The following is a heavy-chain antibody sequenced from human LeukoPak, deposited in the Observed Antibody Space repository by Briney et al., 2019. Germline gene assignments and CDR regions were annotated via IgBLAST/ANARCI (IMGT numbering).Heavy chain of an antibody. V-gene: IGHV4-30-4*08. J-gene: IGHJ6*03. CDR3: ARELMGYYYYMDV. CDR2: IYYSGST. Sequence: SQTLSLTCTVSGGSISSGDYYWSWIRQPPGKGLEWIGYIYYSGSTYYNPSLKSRVTISVDTSKNQFSLKLSSVTAAYTAVYYCARELMGYYYYMDVWGKGTTVTVSS. D-gene: IGHD2-8*01. CDR1: GGSISSGDYY.